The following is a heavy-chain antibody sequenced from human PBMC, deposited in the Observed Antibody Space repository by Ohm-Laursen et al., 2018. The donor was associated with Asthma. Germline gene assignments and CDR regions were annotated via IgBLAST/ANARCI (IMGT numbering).Heavy chain of an antibody. CDR3: ARRDFSGGDPSAAFDI. Sequence: RSLRPSCAAPGFIFNNDFMSWIRQAPGKGLEWVSIITSDGSWTSYADSVKGRFTISRDNSKNTLYMQMNSLRAEDTAVYYCARRDFSGGDPSAAFDIWGQGTMVTVSS. V-gene: IGHV3-30-3*01. D-gene: IGHD2-21*02. J-gene: IGHJ3*02. CDR1: GFIFNNDF. CDR2: ITSDGSWT.